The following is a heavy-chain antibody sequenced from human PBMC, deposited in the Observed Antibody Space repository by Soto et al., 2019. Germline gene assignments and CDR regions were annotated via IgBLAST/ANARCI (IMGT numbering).Heavy chain of an antibody. Sequence: PSETLSLTCAAYGGSFSGYYWSWIPQPPGKGLEWIGEINHSGSTNYNPSLKSRVTISVDTSKNQFSLKLSSVTAADTAVYYCARGHRYCSSTSCYNRRWGPTYNWFDPWGQGTLVTVSS. J-gene: IGHJ5*02. CDR1: GGSFSGYY. CDR2: INHSGST. CDR3: ARGHRYCSSTSCYNRRWGPTYNWFDP. V-gene: IGHV4-34*01. D-gene: IGHD2-2*02.